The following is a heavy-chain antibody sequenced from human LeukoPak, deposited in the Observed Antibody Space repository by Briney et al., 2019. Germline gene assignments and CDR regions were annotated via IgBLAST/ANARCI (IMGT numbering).Heavy chain of an antibody. D-gene: IGHD3-22*01. J-gene: IGHJ4*02. CDR1: GYTFTSYY. CDR3: ARDASSGYYESNFDY. Sequence: ASVKVSCKASGYTFTSYYMHWVRQAPGPGLEWMGIINPSGGSTSYAQKFQGRVTMTRDMSTSTVYMELSRLRSDDTAVYYCARDASSGYYESNFDYWGQGTLVTVSS. V-gene: IGHV1-46*01. CDR2: INPSGGST.